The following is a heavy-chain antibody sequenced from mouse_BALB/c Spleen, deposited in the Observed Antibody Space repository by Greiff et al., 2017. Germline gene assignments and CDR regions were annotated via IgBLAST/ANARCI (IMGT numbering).Heavy chain of an antibody. J-gene: IGHJ1*01. CDR3: GSPTMITHWYFDV. V-gene: IGHV2-2*02. CDR1: GFSLTSYG. Sequence: QVQLQQSGPGLVQPSQCLSITCTVSGFSLTSYGVHWVRQSPGKGLEWLGVICSGGSTDYNTAFISRLSISKDTSKSQVFFKISSLQATDTTIYYCGSPTMITHWYFDVWGAGTTVTVSS. D-gene: IGHD2-4*01. CDR2: ICSGGST.